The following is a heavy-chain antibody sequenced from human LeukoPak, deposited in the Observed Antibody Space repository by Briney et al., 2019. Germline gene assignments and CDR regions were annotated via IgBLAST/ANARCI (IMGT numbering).Heavy chain of an antibody. CDR2: INPSGGST. V-gene: IGHV1-46*01. Sequence: ASVKVSCKASGYTLTSYYMHWVRQAPGQGLEWMGIINPSGGSTSYAQKFQGRVTMARDTSTSTVYMELSSLRSEDTAVYYCARDSAAYYDSSGYYYFDYWGQGTLVTVSS. CDR1: GYTLTSYY. CDR3: ARDSAAYYDSSGYYYFDY. D-gene: IGHD3-22*01. J-gene: IGHJ4*02.